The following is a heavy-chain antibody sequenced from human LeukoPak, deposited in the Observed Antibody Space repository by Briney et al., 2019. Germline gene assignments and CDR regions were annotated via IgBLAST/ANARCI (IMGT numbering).Heavy chain of an antibody. Sequence: GSLRLSCAASGFSFSDYAMRWGRQASGKGLEWVGRIRNKANSYATAYAASVKGRFTISRDDSKNTAYLQMNSLKTEDTAVYYCSRQILCCSGGCYVADWGQGTLVTVSS. J-gene: IGHJ4*02. CDR2: IRNKANSYAT. CDR1: GFSFSDYA. CDR3: SRQILCCSGGCYVAD. V-gene: IGHV3-73*01. D-gene: IGHD2-15*01.